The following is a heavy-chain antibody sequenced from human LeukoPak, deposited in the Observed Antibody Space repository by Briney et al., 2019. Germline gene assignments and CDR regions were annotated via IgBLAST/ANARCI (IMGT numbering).Heavy chain of an antibody. D-gene: IGHD3-10*01. Sequence: PSETLSLTCTASGGSISDYYLSWIRQPPGKGLEWIGYIHSSGSANYKPSLKSRVTISVDTSKNQCSLKVSSVTAADTAKYYCARNSYYYQTHDTWGQGTLVTVSS. V-gene: IGHV4-59*08. CDR3: ARNSYYYQTHDT. CDR2: IHSSGSA. CDR1: GGSISDYY. J-gene: IGHJ5*02.